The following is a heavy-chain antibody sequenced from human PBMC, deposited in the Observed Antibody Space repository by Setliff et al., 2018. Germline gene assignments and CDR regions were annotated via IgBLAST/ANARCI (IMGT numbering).Heavy chain of an antibody. V-gene: IGHV4-61*09. CDR3: ARYDFWTGYYSGEGGNFDS. J-gene: IGHJ4*02. Sequence: SETLSLTCTVSGASINSGSYYWNWIRQPAGKGLGWIGHIYTSGSTNYNTSLSSRVTISLDTSKSQFSLKLSFVTAADTAVYFCARYDFWTGYYSGEGGNFDSWGQGTLVTVSS. CDR1: GASINSGSYY. CDR2: IYTSGST. D-gene: IGHD3-3*01.